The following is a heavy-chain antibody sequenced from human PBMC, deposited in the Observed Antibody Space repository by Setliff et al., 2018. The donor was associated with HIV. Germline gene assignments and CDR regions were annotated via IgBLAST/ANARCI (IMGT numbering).Heavy chain of an antibody. Sequence: SETLSLTCAVSGVSISSSNWWSWVRQPPGKGLEWIGEIYHSGSANYNPSLKSRVIISIDKSKNKFSLKVSSVTAADTAVYYCARILVAAAGTGFDPWGQGILVTVSS. CDR3: ARILVAAAGTGFDP. CDR2: IYHSGSA. V-gene: IGHV4-4*02. CDR1: GVSISSSNW. J-gene: IGHJ5*02. D-gene: IGHD6-13*01.